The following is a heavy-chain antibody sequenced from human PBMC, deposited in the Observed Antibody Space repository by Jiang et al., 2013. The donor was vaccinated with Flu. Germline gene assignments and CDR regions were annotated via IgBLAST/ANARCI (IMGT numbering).Heavy chain of an antibody. D-gene: IGHD5-18*01. Sequence: LLKPSETLSLTCTVSGGSISSYYWSWIRQPPGKGLEWIGYIYYSGSTNYNPSLKSRVTISVDTSKNQFSLKLSSVTAADTAVYYCARTRYSYGYYPTGYYYYGMDVWGQGTTVTVSS. CDR3: ARTRYSYGYYPTGYYYYGMDV. J-gene: IGHJ6*02. CDR1: GGSISSYY. V-gene: IGHV4-59*01. CDR2: IYYSGST.